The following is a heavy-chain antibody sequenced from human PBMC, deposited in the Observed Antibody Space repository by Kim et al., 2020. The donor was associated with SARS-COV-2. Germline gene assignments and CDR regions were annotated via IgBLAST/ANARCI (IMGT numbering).Heavy chain of an antibody. CDR3: AKEGSGYCSPTSCNTNWFDS. CDR2: IRGTGDTS. V-gene: IGHV3-23*01. CDR1: GFTFSNYA. J-gene: IGHJ5*01. Sequence: GGSLRLSCAASGFTFSNYAMGWVRQAPGKGLEWVSNIRGTGDTSFYADSVRGRFTISRDNAQNTLYLYMNSLRAEDTARYYCAKEGSGYCSPTSCNTNWFDSWGQGTLVTVSS. D-gene: IGHD6-13*01.